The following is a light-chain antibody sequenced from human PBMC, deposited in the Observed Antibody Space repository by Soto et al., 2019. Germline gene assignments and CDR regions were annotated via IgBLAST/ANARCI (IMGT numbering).Light chain of an antibody. J-gene: IGLJ1*01. CDR2: EVS. V-gene: IGLV2-14*01. CDR1: SSDVGGYKY. CDR3: SSYTSGGTYV. Sequence: QSALTQPASVSGSPGQSITISCTGTSSDVGGYKYVSWYQQHPGKAPKLMIYEVSDRPSGVSNRFSGSKSGNTASLTISGLQAEDEADYYCSSYTSGGTYVFGTGTKVTVL.